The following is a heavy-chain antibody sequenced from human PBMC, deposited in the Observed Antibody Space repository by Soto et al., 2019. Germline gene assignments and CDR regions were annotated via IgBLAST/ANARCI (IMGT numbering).Heavy chain of an antibody. J-gene: IGHJ5*02. CDR2: MQHTGNT. CDR1: GASIRSYH. CDR3: AQDVSSRRWFDP. D-gene: IGHD3-16*01. V-gene: IGHV4-4*07. Sequence: QVQLQESGPGLVKPSETLSLTCAVSGASIRSYHWSWIRQPAGKGLEWIGRMQHTGNTNYNPSLKSRVTMSVDTSKSQISLKMTSVTAADTAVYFCAQDVSSRRWFDPWGQGILVIVSS.